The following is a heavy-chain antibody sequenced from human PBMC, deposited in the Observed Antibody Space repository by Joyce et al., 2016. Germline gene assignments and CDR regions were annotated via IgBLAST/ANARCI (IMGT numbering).Heavy chain of an antibody. D-gene: IGHD3-10*01. CDR1: GYSFTTYW. CDR3: ARRAYGSGTYYNFFDS. CDR2: IYPGNFDT. Sequence: EVQLVQSGAEVKKPGESLKISCKTSGYSFTTYWLGWVRQMPGKGLEWMGIIYPGNFDTRYSPSFQGKVTISTDKSISTAYLQWSSLKASDTAIYFCARRAYGSGTYYNFFDSWGQGTLVTVSS. J-gene: IGHJ4*02. V-gene: IGHV5-51*01.